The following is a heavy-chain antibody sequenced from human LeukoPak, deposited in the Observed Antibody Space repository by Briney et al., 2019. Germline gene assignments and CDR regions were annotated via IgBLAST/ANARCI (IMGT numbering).Heavy chain of an antibody. CDR1: GGSISRNNYY. Sequence: SETLSLTCIVSGGSISRNNYYWDWIRQPPGKGLEYIGSIYYSGSTYYNPSLKSRVTISVDTSKNQFSLKLSSVTAADTAVYYCARGESGSYSPGMSYWGQGTLVTVSS. CDR3: ARGESGSYSPGMSY. CDR2: IYYSGST. D-gene: IGHD1-26*01. J-gene: IGHJ4*02. V-gene: IGHV4-39*07.